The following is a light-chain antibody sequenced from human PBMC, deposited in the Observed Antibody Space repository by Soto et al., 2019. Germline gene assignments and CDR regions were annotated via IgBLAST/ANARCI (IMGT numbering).Light chain of an antibody. CDR3: QQYNNWRT. J-gene: IGKJ1*01. Sequence: EIVMTQSPAPLSVSPGERATLSCRASQSVSSNLAWYQQKPGQAPRLLIYGASTRATGIPARFSGSGSGTEFTLTISSLQSEDFAVYYCQQYNNWRTFGQGTKVDTK. V-gene: IGKV3-15*01. CDR2: GAS. CDR1: QSVSSN.